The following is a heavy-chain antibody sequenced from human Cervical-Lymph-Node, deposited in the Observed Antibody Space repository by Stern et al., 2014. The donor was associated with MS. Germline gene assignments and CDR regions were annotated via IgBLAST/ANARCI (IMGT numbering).Heavy chain of an antibody. V-gene: IGHV5-51*01. CDR3: ARLEYGDYGRNVFDL. CDR1: GYNFANYW. Sequence: EVQLVQSGAEVKKPGESLKISCKGSGYNFANYWIGWVRQMPGKGLEWMGIIYPGDSDTRYRPSFQGQVTISADKSISTAYLQWSSLKASDTAIYYCARLEYGDYGRNVFDLWGQGTMVSVSS. D-gene: IGHD4-17*01. J-gene: IGHJ3*01. CDR2: IYPGDSDT.